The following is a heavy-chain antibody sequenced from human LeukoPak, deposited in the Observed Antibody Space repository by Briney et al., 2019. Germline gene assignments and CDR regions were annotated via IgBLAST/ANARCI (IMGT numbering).Heavy chain of an antibody. CDR1: GFTFNSYA. Sequence: PGGSLRLSCAASGFTFNSYAMSWVRQAPGKGLEWVSAISGSGASTYYADAVKGRFTISRDNSKNTLYLQMNSLRAEDTAVYYCAKGPDSSGYGYYGMVVWGQGTTVTVSS. V-gene: IGHV3-23*01. CDR2: ISGSGAST. D-gene: IGHD3-22*01. CDR3: AKGPDSSGYGYYGMVV. J-gene: IGHJ6*02.